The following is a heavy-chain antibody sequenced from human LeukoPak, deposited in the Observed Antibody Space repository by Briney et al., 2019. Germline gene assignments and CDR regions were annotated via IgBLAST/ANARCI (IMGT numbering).Heavy chain of an antibody. V-gene: IGHV4-31*03. D-gene: IGHD2-2*01. J-gene: IGHJ3*02. CDR3: ARAPGYCSSNSCYHDAFDI. Sequence: SETLSLTCIVSGGSISSDGYYWSWIRQHPGKGLEWIGYIYYSGSTYYNPSLKSRVTISVDTSKNQFSLKLSSVTAADTAVYYCARAPGYCSSNSCYHDAFDIWGQGTMVTVSS. CDR1: GGSISSDGYY. CDR2: IYYSGST.